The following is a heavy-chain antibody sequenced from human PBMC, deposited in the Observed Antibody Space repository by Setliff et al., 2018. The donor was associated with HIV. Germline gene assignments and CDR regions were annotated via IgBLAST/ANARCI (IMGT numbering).Heavy chain of an antibody. V-gene: IGHV4-4*07. J-gene: IGHJ3*02. D-gene: IGHD2-15*01. CDR1: GGSMSTYY. CDR2: IYSSGST. CDR3: ARVFPPIRGAPFGTPPGAFDM. Sequence: SETLSLTCSVSGGSMSTYYWSWIRQPAGKGLEWIGRIYSSGSTIYNPSLRSRGTMSVDTSKSQLSLKLTSVTAADTAVYYCARVFPPIRGAPFGTPPGAFDMWGQGTMVTVSS.